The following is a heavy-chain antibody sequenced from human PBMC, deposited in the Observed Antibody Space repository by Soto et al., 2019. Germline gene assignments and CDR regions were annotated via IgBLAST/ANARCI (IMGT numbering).Heavy chain of an antibody. CDR2: TYYRSKWYY. J-gene: IGHJ4*01. CDR1: GDSVSSNSAG. Sequence: SQTLSLTCAITGDSVSSNSAGWSWVRQSPSRGLEWLGRTYYRSKWYYEYAVSVRGRITINPDTSKNQYSLQLNSVTPEDTAVYFCARGEQYSGRISHFSGPGTLVTVSS. CDR3: ARGEQYSGRISHF. V-gene: IGHV6-1*01. D-gene: IGHD1-26*01.